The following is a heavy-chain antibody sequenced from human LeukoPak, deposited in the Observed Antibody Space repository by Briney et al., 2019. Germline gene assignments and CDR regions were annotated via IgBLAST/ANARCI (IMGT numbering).Heavy chain of an antibody. D-gene: IGHD1-26*01. CDR3: ARKSIVGANWFDP. CDR1: GGSISSSNW. J-gene: IGHJ5*02. Sequence: SGTLSLTCAVSGGSISSSNWWSWVRQPPGKGLEWIGEIYHSGSTYYNPSLKSRVTISVDRSKNQFSLKLSSVTAADTAVYYCARKSIVGANWFDPWGQGTLVTVSS. CDR2: IYHSGST. V-gene: IGHV4-4*02.